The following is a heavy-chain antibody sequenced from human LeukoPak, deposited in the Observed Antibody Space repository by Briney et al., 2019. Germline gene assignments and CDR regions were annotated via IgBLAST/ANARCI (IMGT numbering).Heavy chain of an antibody. D-gene: IGHD3-22*01. V-gene: IGHV5-51*01. CDR3: ASSTTDYYDSSGFPFDY. CDR1: GYGFTSYW. CDR2: IYPGDSDT. J-gene: IGHJ4*02. Sequence: GESLKISCKGSGYGFTSYWIGWVRQLPGKGLEWMGIIYPGDSDTRYSPSFQGQVTISADKSISTAYLQWSSLKASDTAMYYCASSTTDYYDSSGFPFDYWGQGTLVTVSS.